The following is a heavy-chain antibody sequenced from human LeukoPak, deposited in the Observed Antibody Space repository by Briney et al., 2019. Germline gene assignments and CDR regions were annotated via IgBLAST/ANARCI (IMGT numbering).Heavy chain of an antibody. CDR3: ARKGIAVAVNFDY. J-gene: IGHJ4*02. D-gene: IGHD6-19*01. CDR1: GGSFSGYY. V-gene: IGHV4-34*01. CDR2: INHSGST. Sequence: SETLSLTCAVYGGSFSGYYWSWIRQPPGKGLEWIGEINHSGSTNYNPSLKSRVTISVDTSKNQFSLKLSSVPAADTAVYYCARKGIAVAVNFDYWGQGTLVTVSS.